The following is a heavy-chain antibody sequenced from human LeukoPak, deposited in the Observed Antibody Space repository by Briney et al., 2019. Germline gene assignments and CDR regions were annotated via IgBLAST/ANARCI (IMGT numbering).Heavy chain of an antibody. Sequence: PGGSLRLSCAASGFTFSSYAISWVRQAPGQGLEWMGGIIPIFGTANYAQKFQGRVTITADKSTSTAYMELSSLRSEDTAVYYCAGNGDYGDNGAYGGQGTLSPSLQ. CDR3: AGNGDYGDNGAY. CDR1: GFTFSSYA. CDR2: IIPIFGTA. V-gene: IGHV1-69*06. D-gene: IGHD4-17*01. J-gene: IGHJ4*02.